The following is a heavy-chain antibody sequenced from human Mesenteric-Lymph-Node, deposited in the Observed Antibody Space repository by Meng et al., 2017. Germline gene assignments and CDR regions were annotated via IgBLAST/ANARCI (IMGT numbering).Heavy chain of an antibody. J-gene: IGHJ4*02. V-gene: IGHV3-23*01. CDR2: ISGSGGST. D-gene: IGHD6-19*01. Sequence: GESLKISCAASGFTFSSYAMRWVRQAPGKGLEWVSAISGSGGSTYYEDAVKGRFTNARDNAKNTLYLQMNSQRAEDTAVYYGAKGPKKKENGYSSCWYSDYWGQGTLVTVSS. CDR1: GFTFSSYA. CDR3: AKGPKKKENGYSSCWYSDY.